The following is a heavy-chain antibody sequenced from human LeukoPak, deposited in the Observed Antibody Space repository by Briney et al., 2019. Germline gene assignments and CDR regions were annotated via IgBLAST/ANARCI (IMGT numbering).Heavy chain of an antibody. CDR2: IHSGGTT. J-gene: IGHJ4*02. CDR1: GFTVSNNY. CDR3: ARVGSSGWGEIDY. V-gene: IGHV3-53*01. Sequence: GGSLRLSCAASGFTVSNNYMSWVRQAPGKGLEWVSVIHSGGTTNYADSVQGRFTISRDNSKTTVYLHMNSLRAGDTAVYYCARVGSSGWGEIDYWGQGTLVTVSS. D-gene: IGHD6-19*01.